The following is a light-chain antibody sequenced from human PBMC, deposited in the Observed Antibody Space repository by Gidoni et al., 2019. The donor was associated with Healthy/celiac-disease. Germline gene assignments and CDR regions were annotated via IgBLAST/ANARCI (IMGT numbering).Light chain of an antibody. Sequence: QSVLTQPPSASGTPGQRVTISCSGSSSNIGSNTVNWYQQLPGTAPKLLIYSNNQRPSGVPDRFSGSKSGTSASQAISGLQSEDEANYYCAAWDDRLNGPVFGGGTKLTVL. CDR3: AAWDDRLNGPV. J-gene: IGLJ2*01. CDR2: SNN. V-gene: IGLV1-44*01. CDR1: SSNIGSNT.